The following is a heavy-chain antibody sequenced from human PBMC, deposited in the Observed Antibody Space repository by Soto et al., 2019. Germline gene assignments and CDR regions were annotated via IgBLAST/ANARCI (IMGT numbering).Heavy chain of an antibody. V-gene: IGHV3-48*03. CDR3: AREYSGSYAADY. CDR1: GFTFSSYE. D-gene: IGHD1-26*01. CDR2: ISSSGSTI. J-gene: IGHJ4*02. Sequence: VQLVESGGGLVQPGGSLRLSCAASGFTFSSYEMNWVRQAPGKGLEWVSYISSSGSTIYYADSVKGRFTISRDNAKNSLYLQMNSLRAEDTAVYYCAREYSGSYAADYWGQGTLVTVSS.